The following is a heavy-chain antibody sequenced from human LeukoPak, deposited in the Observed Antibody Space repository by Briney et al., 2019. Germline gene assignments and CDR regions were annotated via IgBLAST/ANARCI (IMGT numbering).Heavy chain of an antibody. CDR2: INHSGST. V-gene: IGHV4-34*01. D-gene: IGHD3-10*01. CDR3: ARARYYGPRPFDY. J-gene: IGHJ4*02. CDR1: GGSFSGYY. Sequence: SETLSLTCAVYGGSFSGYYWSWIRQPPGKGLEWIGEINHSGSTNYNPSLKSRVTISVDTSKNQFSLKLSSVTAADTAVYSCARARYYGPRPFDYWGQGTLVTVSS.